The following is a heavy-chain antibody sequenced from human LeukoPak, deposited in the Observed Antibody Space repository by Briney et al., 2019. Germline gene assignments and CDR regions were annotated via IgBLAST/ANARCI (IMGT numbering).Heavy chain of an antibody. V-gene: IGHV1-8*03. CDR2: MNPNSGNT. Sequence: ASVKVSCKASGYTFTSYDINWVRQATGQGLEWMGWMNPNSGNTGYAQKFQGRVTITRNTSISTAYMELSSLRSEDTAVYYCARTGLYLNWFDPWGQGTLVTVSS. J-gene: IGHJ5*02. CDR1: GYTFTSYD. D-gene: IGHD2-2*01. CDR3: ARTGLYLNWFDP.